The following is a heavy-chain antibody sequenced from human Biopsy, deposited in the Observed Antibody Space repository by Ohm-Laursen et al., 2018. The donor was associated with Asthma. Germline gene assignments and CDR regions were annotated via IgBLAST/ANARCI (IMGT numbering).Heavy chain of an antibody. J-gene: IGHJ5*02. CDR2: IKHDGSEK. Sequence: GSLRLSCAASGFTFGDYWMSWVRQVPGKGLEWVANIKHDGSEKNHVDSLKGRFTISRDNSKNTLYLQMNSLRAEDTAVYYCAKAERYCDWYRFDPWGQGTLVTVSS. D-gene: IGHD3-9*01. CDR1: GFTFGDYW. V-gene: IGHV3-7*03. CDR3: AKAERYCDWYRFDP.